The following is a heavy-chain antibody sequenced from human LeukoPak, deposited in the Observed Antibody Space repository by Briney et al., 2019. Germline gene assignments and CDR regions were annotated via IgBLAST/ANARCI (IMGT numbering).Heavy chain of an antibody. J-gene: IGHJ3*01. D-gene: IGHD3-10*01. CDR3: ARDRGWTNDAFDF. CDR1: GYTFTGYY. Sequence: ASVKVSCKASGYTFTGYYMHWVRQAPGQGLEWMGRINPNSGGTSYAQKFQGRVTMTRDASITTAYMELSRLRSDDTAVYYCARDRGWTNDAFDFWGQGTMVIVSS. V-gene: IGHV1-2*06. CDR2: INPNSGGT.